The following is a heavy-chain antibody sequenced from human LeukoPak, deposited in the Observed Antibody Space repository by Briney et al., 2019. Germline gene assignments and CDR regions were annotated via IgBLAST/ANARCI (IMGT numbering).Heavy chain of an antibody. CDR2: ISSSSSYI. D-gene: IGHD3-9*01. J-gene: IGHJ4*02. CDR3: XXXXXXDILTGPEDY. V-gene: IGHV3-21*01. Sequence: GGTLRLSCAASGFTFSSYSMNWVRQAPGKGLEWVSSISSSSSYIYYADSVKGRFTISRDNAKNSLYLQMNSLRSEDTDEYYCXXXXXXDILTGPEDYWGQGTLVTVSS. CDR1: GFTFSSYS.